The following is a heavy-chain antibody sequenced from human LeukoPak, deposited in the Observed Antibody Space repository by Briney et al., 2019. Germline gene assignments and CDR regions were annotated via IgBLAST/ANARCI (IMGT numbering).Heavy chain of an antibody. CDR3: TRPDSSGYYYVP. CDR1: GFTFSGSA. Sequence: GGSLTLSCAASGFTFSGSAMHWLRQASGKGLEWVVRIRSKANSYATAYAASVKGRFTISRDDSKNTAYLQMNSLKTEDTAVYYCTRPDSSGYYYVPWGQGTLVTVS. D-gene: IGHD3-22*01. J-gene: IGHJ4*02. V-gene: IGHV3-73*01. CDR2: IRSKANSYAT.